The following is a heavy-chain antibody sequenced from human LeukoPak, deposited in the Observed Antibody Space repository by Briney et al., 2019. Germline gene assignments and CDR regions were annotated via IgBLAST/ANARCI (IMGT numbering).Heavy chain of an antibody. V-gene: IGHV3-30-3*01. CDR2: ISYDGSNK. CDR1: GFTFNTYA. CDR3: AKAEDIVVVPAAMGAFDI. Sequence: GRSLRLSCVASGFTFNTYAIHWVRQAPGKGLEWVAVISYDGSNKYYEDSVKGRFTISRDNSKNTLYLQMNSLRAEDTAVYYCAKAEDIVVVPAAMGAFDIWGQGTMVTVSS. D-gene: IGHD2-2*01. J-gene: IGHJ3*02.